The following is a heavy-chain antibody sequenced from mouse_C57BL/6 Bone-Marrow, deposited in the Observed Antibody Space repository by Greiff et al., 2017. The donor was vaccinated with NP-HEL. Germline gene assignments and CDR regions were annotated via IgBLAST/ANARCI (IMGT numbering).Heavy chain of an antibody. Sequence: EVKVEESGPGLAKPSQTLSLTCSVTGYSITSDYWNWIRKFPGNKLEYMGYLSYSGSTYYNPSLKSRISITRDTSKNQYYLQLNSVTTEDTATYYCARSPLWLRRNYYAMDYWGQGTSVTVSS. J-gene: IGHJ4*01. CDR1: GYSITSDY. CDR3: ARSPLWLRRNYYAMDY. CDR2: LSYSGST. V-gene: IGHV3-8*01. D-gene: IGHD2-2*01.